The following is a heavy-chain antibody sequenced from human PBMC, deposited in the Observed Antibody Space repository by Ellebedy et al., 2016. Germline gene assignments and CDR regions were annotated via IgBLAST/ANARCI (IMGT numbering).Heavy chain of an antibody. J-gene: IGHJ4*02. Sequence: SETLSLXCAVYGGSFSGYYWSWIRQPPGKGLEWIGEINHSGSTNYNPSLKSRVTISVDTSKNQFSLKLSSVTAADTAVYYCARDPRGYRGYWGQGTLVTVSS. D-gene: IGHD5-18*01. V-gene: IGHV4-34*01. CDR1: GGSFSGYY. CDR3: ARDPRGYRGY. CDR2: INHSGST.